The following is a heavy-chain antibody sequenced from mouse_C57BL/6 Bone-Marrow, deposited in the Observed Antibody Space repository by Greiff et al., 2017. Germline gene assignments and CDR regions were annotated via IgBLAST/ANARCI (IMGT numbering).Heavy chain of an antibody. CDR2: IYPRSGNT. CDR1: GYTFTSYG. J-gene: IGHJ1*03. D-gene: IGHD1-1*01. CDR3: ARGIYYYGSSFYWYFDV. Sequence: ESGAELARPGASVKLSCEASGYTFTSYGISWVKQRTGQGLEWIGEIYPRSGNTYYNEKFKGKATLTADKSSSTAYMELRSLTSEDSAVYFCARGIYYYGSSFYWYFDVWGTGTTVTVSS. V-gene: IGHV1-81*01.